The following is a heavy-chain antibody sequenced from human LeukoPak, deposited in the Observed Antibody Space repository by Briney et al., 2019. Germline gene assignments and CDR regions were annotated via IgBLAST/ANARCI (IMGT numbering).Heavy chain of an antibody. CDR2: IKWNGGST. D-gene: IGHD6-19*01. CDR1: GFTFDDYA. CDR3: ARHQDSSGWYGSDN. J-gene: IGHJ4*02. Sequence: GGSLRLSCAASGFTFDDYAMSWARQAPGKGLEWVSGIKWNGGSTGYVDSVKGRFTISRDNAKNSLYLQMNSLRAEDTALYYCARHQDSSGWYGSDNWGQGTLVTVSS. V-gene: IGHV3-20*04.